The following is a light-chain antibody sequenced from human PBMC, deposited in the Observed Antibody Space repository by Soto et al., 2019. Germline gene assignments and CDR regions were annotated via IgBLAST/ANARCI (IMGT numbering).Light chain of an antibody. CDR1: SSDVGGYKY. CDR2: DVR. V-gene: IGLV2-14*03. CDR3: SSYTSSSTRV. J-gene: IGLJ1*01. Sequence: QSALTQPASVSGSPGQSITISCTGTSSDVGGYKYVSWYQQHPGKAPKLMIYDVRNRPSGVSNRFFGSKSGNTASLNISGLQAEDEADYYCSSYTSSSTRVFGTGTKLTVL.